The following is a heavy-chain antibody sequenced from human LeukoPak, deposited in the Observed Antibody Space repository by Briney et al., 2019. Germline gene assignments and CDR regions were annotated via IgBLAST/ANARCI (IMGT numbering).Heavy chain of an antibody. CDR3: ARDLGQYYDTSDNWFDP. CDR2: ISTSGSST. D-gene: IGHD3-22*01. CDR1: GFSFSNYG. V-gene: IGHV3-23*01. J-gene: IGHJ5*02. Sequence: PGGSLRLSCAASGFSFSNYGMSWVRQAPGKGLEWVSSISTSGSSTYYVDSVKGRFTISRDNSKNTLYLQMNSLRAEDTAVYYCARDLGQYYDTSDNWFDPWGQGTLVTVSS.